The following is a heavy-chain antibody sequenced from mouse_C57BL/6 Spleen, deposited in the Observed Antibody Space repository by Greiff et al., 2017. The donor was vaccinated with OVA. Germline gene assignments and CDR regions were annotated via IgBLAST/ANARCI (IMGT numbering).Heavy chain of an antibody. D-gene: IGHD1-1*01. CDR3: ARERYYGSSCFDY. V-gene: IGHV1-26*01. CDR2: INPNNGGT. J-gene: IGHJ2*01. CDR1: GYTFTDYY. Sequence: EVQLQQSGPELVKPGASVKISCKASGYTFTDYYMNWVKQSHGKSLEWIGDINPNNGGTSYNQKFKGKATLTVDKSSSTAYMELRSLTSEDSAVYYCARERYYGSSCFDYWGQGTTLTVSS.